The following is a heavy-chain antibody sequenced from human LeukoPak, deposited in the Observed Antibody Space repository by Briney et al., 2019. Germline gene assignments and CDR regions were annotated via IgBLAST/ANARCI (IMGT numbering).Heavy chain of an antibody. Sequence: SETLSLTCTVSGGSISSYYWSWIRQPPGKGLEWIGYIYYRGSTNYNPSLKSRVTISVDTSKNQFSLKLSSVTAADTAVYYCARLKMVGYDILTGYYKGYYYGMDVWGQGTTVTVSS. V-gene: IGHV4-59*08. J-gene: IGHJ6*02. CDR1: GGSISSYY. D-gene: IGHD3-9*01. CDR3: ARLKMVGYDILTGYYKGYYYGMDV. CDR2: IYYRGST.